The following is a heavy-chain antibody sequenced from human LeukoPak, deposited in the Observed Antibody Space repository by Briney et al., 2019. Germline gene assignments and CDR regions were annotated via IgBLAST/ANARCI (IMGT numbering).Heavy chain of an antibody. CDR2: IYYSGST. Sequence: SETLTLTCTVSGGSISSYYWSWIRQPPGKGLEWIGYIYYSGSTNYNPSLKSRVTISVDTSKNQFSLKLSSVTAADTAVYFCARGSGWYFYWGQGTLVTVSS. CDR1: GGSISSYY. CDR3: ARGSGWYFY. V-gene: IGHV4-59*01. J-gene: IGHJ4*02. D-gene: IGHD6-19*01.